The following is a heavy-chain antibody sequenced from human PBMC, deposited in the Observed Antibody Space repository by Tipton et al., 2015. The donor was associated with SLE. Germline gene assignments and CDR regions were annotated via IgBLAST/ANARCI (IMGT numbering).Heavy chain of an antibody. CDR1: GFTFDDYA. D-gene: IGHD6-13*01. Sequence: SLRLSCAASGFTFDDYAMHWVRQAPGKGLEWVSLISWDGGSTYYADSVKGRFTISRGNSKNSLYLQMNSLRAEDTALYYCAKDSSSWFDAFDIWGQGTMVTVSS. CDR2: ISWDGGST. CDR3: AKDSSSWFDAFDI. J-gene: IGHJ3*02. V-gene: IGHV3-43D*04.